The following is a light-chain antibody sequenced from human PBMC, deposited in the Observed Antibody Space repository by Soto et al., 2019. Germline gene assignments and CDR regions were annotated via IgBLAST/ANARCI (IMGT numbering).Light chain of an antibody. CDR1: YSNIGSNF. Sequence: QSVLTQPPSVSAAAGQKVTISCSGSYSNIGSNFVSWYQHFPGSAPRLLIYDNSQRPSGILDRFSGSKSGSSATLGITGLQTGDEADYYCGTWDSSLSVVLFGGGTKVTVL. CDR3: GTWDSSLSVVL. J-gene: IGLJ2*01. V-gene: IGLV1-51*01. CDR2: DNS.